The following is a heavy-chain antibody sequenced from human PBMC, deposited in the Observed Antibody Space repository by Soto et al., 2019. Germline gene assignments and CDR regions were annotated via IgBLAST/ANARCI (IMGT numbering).Heavy chain of an antibody. D-gene: IGHD6-6*01. J-gene: IGHJ4*02. V-gene: IGHV3-23*01. CDR1: GFTFSSYA. CDR3: AKDRRSGSSSSDYFDY. CDR2: ISGSGGST. Sequence: GGSLRLSCAASGFTFSSYAMSWVRQAPGKGLEWVSAISGSGGSTYYADSVKGRFTISRDNSKNTRVLQMNSLRAEDTAVYYCAKDRRSGSSSSDYFDYWGQGTLVTVSS.